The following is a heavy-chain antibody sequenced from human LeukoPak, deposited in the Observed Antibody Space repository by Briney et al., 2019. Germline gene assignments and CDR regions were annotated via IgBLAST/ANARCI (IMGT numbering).Heavy chain of an antibody. V-gene: IGHV3-7*01. Sequence: GGSLRLSCAASGFTFSGRWMSWVRQAPGKGLEWVANIKPDGSEKNYVDSVKGRFTISRDNAKSSLYLQMNSLRAEDTAVYYCAKDLSSPDYYYYMDVWGKGATVTISS. J-gene: IGHJ6*03. CDR2: IKPDGSEK. CDR3: AKDLSSPDYYYYMDV. CDR1: GFTFSGRW.